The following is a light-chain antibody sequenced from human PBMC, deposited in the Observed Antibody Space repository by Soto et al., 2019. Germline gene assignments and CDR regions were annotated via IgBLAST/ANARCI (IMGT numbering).Light chain of an antibody. J-gene: IGKJ2*01. CDR3: QHYVSSPPRYT. V-gene: IGKV3-20*01. Sequence: EIVLTQSPGTLSLSPGERATLSCRASQSVSSSYLGWYQQKPGQAPRLLIYGASSRATGIPDRFSGSGSGTDFTLTISRLEPEDFAVYYCQHYVSSPPRYTFGQGTKLEIK. CDR2: GAS. CDR1: QSVSSSY.